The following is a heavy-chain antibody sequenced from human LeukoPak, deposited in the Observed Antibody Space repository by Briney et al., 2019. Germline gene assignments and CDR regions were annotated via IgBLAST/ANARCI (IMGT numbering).Heavy chain of an antibody. J-gene: IGHJ4*02. CDR1: GFTFSSYA. Sequence: GGSLRLSCAASGFTFSSYAMSWVRQAPGKGLEWVSAISGSGGSTYYADSVKGRFTISRDNSKNTLYLQMNSLRAEDTAVYYCAKVLQAQSNGLLNILWWLHWGQGTLVTVSS. V-gene: IGHV3-23*01. D-gene: IGHD3-10*01. CDR2: ISGSGGST. CDR3: AKVLQAQSNGLLNILWWLH.